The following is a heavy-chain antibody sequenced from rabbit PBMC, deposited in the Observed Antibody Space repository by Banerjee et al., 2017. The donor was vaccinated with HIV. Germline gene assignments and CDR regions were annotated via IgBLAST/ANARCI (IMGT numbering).Heavy chain of an antibody. CDR2: IDAGSGNT. Sequence: QEQLKETGGGLVQPGGSLTLTCTASGFSLSRYWMGWVRQAPGKGLEWIGTIDAGSGNTKYATWVNGRFTISKTSTTVDLKMNSLTAADTAAYFCARVDYLGWALGLWGPGTLVTVS. J-gene: IGHJ4*01. CDR3: ARVDYLGWALGL. D-gene: IGHD7-1*01. V-gene: IGHV1S42*01. CDR1: GFSLSRYW.